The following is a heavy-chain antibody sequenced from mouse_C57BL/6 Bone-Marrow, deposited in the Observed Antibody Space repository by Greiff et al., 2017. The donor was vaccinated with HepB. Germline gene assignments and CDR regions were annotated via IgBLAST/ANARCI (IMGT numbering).Heavy chain of an antibody. J-gene: IGHJ1*03. CDR1: GFTFSNYW. V-gene: IGHV6-3*01. D-gene: IGHD2-3*01. CDR3: TRDGYYSYWYFDV. CDR2: IRLKSDNYAT. Sequence: EVKVIESGGGLVQPGGSMKLSCVASGFTFSNYWMNWVRQSPEKGLEWVAQIRLKSDNYATHYAESVKGRFTISRDDSKSSVYLQMNNLRAEDTGIYYCTRDGYYSYWYFDVWGTGTTVTVSS.